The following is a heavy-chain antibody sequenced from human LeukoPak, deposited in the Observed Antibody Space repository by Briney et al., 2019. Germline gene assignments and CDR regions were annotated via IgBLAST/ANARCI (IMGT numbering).Heavy chain of an antibody. CDR2: ISGSGGST. D-gene: IGHD2-15*01. Sequence: GGSLRLSCAASGFTFSSYAMSWVRQAPGKGLEWVSAISGSGGSTYYADSVKGRFTISRDNSKNTLYLQMNSLRAEDTAVYYCAKEGVLSGGSNPEYFQHWGQGTLVTVSS. V-gene: IGHV3-23*01. CDR3: AKEGVLSGGSNPEYFQH. CDR1: GFTFSSYA. J-gene: IGHJ1*01.